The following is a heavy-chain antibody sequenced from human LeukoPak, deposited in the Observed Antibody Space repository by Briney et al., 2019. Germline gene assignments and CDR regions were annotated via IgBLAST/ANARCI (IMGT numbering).Heavy chain of an antibody. Sequence: ASVKVSCKASGYTFTSYDINWVRQATGQGLEWMGWMNPNSGNTGYAQKFQGRVTMTRNTSISTAYMELSSLRAEDTAVYYCAKESYDSSGYLNWFDPWGQGTLVTVSS. CDR2: MNPNSGNT. CDR3: AKESYDSSGYLNWFDP. D-gene: IGHD3-22*01. J-gene: IGHJ5*02. CDR1: GYTFTSYD. V-gene: IGHV1-8*01.